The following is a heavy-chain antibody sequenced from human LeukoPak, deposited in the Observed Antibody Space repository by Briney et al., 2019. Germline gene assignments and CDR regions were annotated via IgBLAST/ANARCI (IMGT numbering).Heavy chain of an antibody. CDR3: STHGGHSSSWYSFDY. CDR2: FDPEDGET. CDR1: GYTLTELS. Sequence: AASVKVSCKVSGYTLTELSMHWVRQAPGKGLEWMGGFDPEDGETIYAQKFQGRVTMTEDTSTDTAYMELSSLRSEDTAVYYCSTHGGHSSSWYSFDYWGQGTLVTVSS. D-gene: IGHD6-13*01. V-gene: IGHV1-24*01. J-gene: IGHJ4*02.